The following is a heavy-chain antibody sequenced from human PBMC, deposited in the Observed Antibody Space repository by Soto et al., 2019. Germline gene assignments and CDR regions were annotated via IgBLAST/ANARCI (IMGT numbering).Heavy chain of an antibody. V-gene: IGHV3-23*01. CDR2: ISGSGGST. Sequence: EVQLLESGGGLVQPGGSPRLSCAASGFTFSSYAMSSVRHAPGKGLEWVSAISGSGGSTYYADSVKGRFTISRDNDNNALYLHMNSLRAEDTVVYYWAKDRHRQGQQPAYAFDIWGQGTMVAVCS. CDR1: GFTFSSYA. D-gene: IGHD6-13*01. CDR3: AKDRHRQGQQPAYAFDI. J-gene: IGHJ3*02.